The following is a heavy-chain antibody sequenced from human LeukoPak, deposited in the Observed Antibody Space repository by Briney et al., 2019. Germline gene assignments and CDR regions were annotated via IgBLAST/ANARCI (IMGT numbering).Heavy chain of an antibody. CDR1: GFTFSSYW. D-gene: IGHD6-13*01. J-gene: IGHJ4*02. V-gene: IGHV3-7*03. Sequence: PGGSLRLSCAASGFTFSSYWMSWVRQAPGKGLEWVANINQDGSEKYYVDSVKGRFTISRDNAKKSLYLQMNSLRAEDTAVYYRAKELYSSSWYTLEGGDYWGQGTLVTVSS. CDR2: INQDGSEK. CDR3: AKELYSSSWYTLEGGDY.